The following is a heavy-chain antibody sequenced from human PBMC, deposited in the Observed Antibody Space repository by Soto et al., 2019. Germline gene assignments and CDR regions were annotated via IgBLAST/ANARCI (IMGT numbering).Heavy chain of an antibody. V-gene: IGHV3-48*02. CDR3: ARVAPYYYDSSGGNDAFDI. D-gene: IGHD3-22*01. CDR1: GFTFSSYS. J-gene: IGHJ3*02. Sequence: EVQLVESGGGLVQPGGSLRLSCAASGFTFSSYSMNWVRQAPGKGLEWVSYISSSSSTIYYADSVKGRFTISRDNAKNSLSLQMNSLRDEDTAVYYCARVAPYYYDSSGGNDAFDIWGQGTMVTVSS. CDR2: ISSSSSTI.